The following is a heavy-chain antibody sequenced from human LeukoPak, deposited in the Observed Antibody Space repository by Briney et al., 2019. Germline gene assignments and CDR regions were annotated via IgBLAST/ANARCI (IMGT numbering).Heavy chain of an antibody. CDR2: INWNGGST. CDR1: GFTFDDYG. J-gene: IGHJ6*03. V-gene: IGHV3-20*04. Sequence: GGSLRLSCAASGFTFDDYGMSWVRQAPGKGLEWVSGINWNGGSTGYADSVKGRFTISRDNAKNSLYLQMNSLRAEDTALYYCARGYRFVVVVAATEYYMDVWGKGTTVTVSS. CDR3: ARGYRFVVVVAATEYYMDV. D-gene: IGHD2-15*01.